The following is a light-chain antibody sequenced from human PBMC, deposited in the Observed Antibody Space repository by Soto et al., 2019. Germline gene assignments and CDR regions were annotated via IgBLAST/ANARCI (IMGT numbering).Light chain of an antibody. CDR2: DAS. Sequence: DIQMTQSPSSLSASVGDRVTITCQASQDISNYLNWYQQKPGKAPKLLIYDASNLETGVPSRFSGSGSGTDFTFTISSLQPEDIATCYCQQYDNLLLTFGGGTKVESN. J-gene: IGKJ4*01. V-gene: IGKV1-33*01. CDR3: QQYDNLLLT. CDR1: QDISNY.